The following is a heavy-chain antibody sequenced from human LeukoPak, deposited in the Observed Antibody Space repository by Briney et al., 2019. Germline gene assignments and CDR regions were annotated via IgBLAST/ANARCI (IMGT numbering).Heavy chain of an antibody. Sequence: GGSLRLSCAASGFTFSIYAMSWVRQAPGKGLEWVSSITSNGAGTFYADSVNDRFTISRDNSKNTLYLHMSRLRAEDTAMYYFAKDRLNPHESMGHNKSPTGDYGGQGPRVTVPS. CDR2: ITSNGAGT. CDR1: GFTFSIYA. V-gene: IGHV3-23*01. CDR3: AKDRLNPHESMGHNKSPTGDY. D-gene: IGHD1-14*01. J-gene: IGHJ4*02.